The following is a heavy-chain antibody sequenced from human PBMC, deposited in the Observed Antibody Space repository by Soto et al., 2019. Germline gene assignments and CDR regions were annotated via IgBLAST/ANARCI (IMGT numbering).Heavy chain of an antibody. J-gene: IGHJ4*02. CDR2: ISAYNGNT. V-gene: IGHV1-18*01. CDR3: ARYDCISTRRYSFDY. CDR1: GYTFTSYG. Sequence: ASVKVSCKASGYTFTSYGISWVRQAPGQGLEWMGWISAYNGNTNYAQKLQGRVTMTTDTSTSTAYMELRSLRSDDTAVYYCARYDCISTRRYSFDYWGQGNLVTGSS. D-gene: IGHD2-2*01.